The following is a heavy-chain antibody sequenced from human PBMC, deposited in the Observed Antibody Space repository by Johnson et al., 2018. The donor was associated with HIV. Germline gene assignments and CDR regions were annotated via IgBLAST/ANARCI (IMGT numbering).Heavy chain of an antibody. Sequence: VQLVESGGGMVQPGRSLRLSCAASGFTFSSYDMYWVRQATGKGLEWVSGIGTAGDTYYPGSVKGRFTISRDNSKNTLYLQMNSLRTEDTAVYYCANLGDYGGNNGFDIWGQGTMVTVSS. CDR2: IGTAGDT. CDR3: ANLGDYGGNNGFDI. V-gene: IGHV3-13*01. J-gene: IGHJ3*02. CDR1: GFTFSSYD. D-gene: IGHD4-23*01.